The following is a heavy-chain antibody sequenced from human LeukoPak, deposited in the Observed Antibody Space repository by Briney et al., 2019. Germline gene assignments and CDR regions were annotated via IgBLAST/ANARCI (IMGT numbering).Heavy chain of an antibody. Sequence: PGGSLRLSCAASGFTFSSYEMNWVRQAPGKGLEWVSYISSSGSTIYYADSVKGRFTISRDNAKNSLYLQMNSLRAEDTAVYYCARGRDTYQPLLSWFDPWGQGTLVTVSS. CDR1: GFTFSSYE. D-gene: IGHD2-2*01. CDR3: ARGRDTYQPLLSWFDP. CDR2: ISSSGSTI. J-gene: IGHJ5*02. V-gene: IGHV3-48*03.